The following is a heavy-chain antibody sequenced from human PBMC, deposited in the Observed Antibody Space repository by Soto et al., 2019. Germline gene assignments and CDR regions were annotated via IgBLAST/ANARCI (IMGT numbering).Heavy chain of an antibody. Sequence: QVQLQESGPGLLKPSETLSLTCTVSGDSINSHYWNWIRQPPGKGLEWIGYIYYSGSTNYNPSLKSXIAISVDTSKNQFSLRLSSVTAADTAVYYCARRPPPNYGMDVWGQGTTVTVSS. CDR3: ARRPPPNYGMDV. CDR2: IYYSGST. J-gene: IGHJ6*02. CDR1: GDSINSHY. V-gene: IGHV4-59*08.